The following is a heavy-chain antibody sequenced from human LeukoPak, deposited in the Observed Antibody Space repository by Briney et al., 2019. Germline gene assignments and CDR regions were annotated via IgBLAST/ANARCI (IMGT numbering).Heavy chain of an antibody. CDR2: ISGSGSST. Sequence: GGSLRLSCAASGFIFSSYAMRWVRQAPGKGLEGVSGISGSGSSTNYADSVKGRFTISRDNSKNTLYLQMNSLRAEDTAVFYCAKDSRYSGNYKAFDNWGPGTMVTVSS. V-gene: IGHV3-23*01. CDR3: AKDSRYSGNYKAFDN. D-gene: IGHD1-26*01. CDR1: GFIFSSYA. J-gene: IGHJ3*02.